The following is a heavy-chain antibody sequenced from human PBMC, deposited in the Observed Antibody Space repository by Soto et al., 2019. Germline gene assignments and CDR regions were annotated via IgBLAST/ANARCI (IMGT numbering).Heavy chain of an antibody. CDR1: GYTFTGYY. CDR3: AREGPPEDY. V-gene: IGHV1-2*04. CDR2: INPNSGGT. J-gene: IGHJ4*02. Sequence: AASVKVSCKASGYTFTGYYMHWVRQAPGQGLEWMGWINPNSGGTNYAQKFQGWVTMTTDTSISTAYMELRRLRSDDTAVYYCAREGPPEDYWGQGTLVTVSS.